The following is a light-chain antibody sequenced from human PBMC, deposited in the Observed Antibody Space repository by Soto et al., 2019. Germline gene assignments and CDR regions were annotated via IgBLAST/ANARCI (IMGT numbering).Light chain of an antibody. J-gene: IGKJ1*01. CDR2: DTS. CDR3: QEYIQWPPGM. V-gene: IGKV3-15*01. Sequence: DIVVTQSPATLSASPGERVTLSCRASEFVSSRLAWYQQRPGQVPRLLIYDTSTRAPGISARFSGSGSGTVFTLTISSLQSEDFAVHYCQEYIQWPPGMFDPGTTVDIK. CDR1: EFVSSR.